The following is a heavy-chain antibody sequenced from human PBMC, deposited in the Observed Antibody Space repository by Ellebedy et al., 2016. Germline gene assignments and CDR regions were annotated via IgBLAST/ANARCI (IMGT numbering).Heavy chain of an antibody. CDR1: GFTFSSYA. V-gene: IGHV3-23*01. J-gene: IGHJ4*02. CDR2: ISGSGGST. Sequence: GGSLRLXCAASGFTFSSYAMSWVRQAPGKGLEWVSAISGSGGSTYYADSVKGRFTISRDNSKNTLYLQMNSLRAEDTAVYYCAKDSSGWYRAIDYWGQGTLVTVSS. D-gene: IGHD6-19*01. CDR3: AKDSSGWYRAIDY.